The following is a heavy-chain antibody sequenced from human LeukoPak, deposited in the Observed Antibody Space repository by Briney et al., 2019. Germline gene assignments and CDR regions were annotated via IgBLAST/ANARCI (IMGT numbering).Heavy chain of an antibody. CDR1: GGSISSGGYY. Sequence: SQTLSLTCTVSGGSISSGGYYWGWIRQHPGKGLEWIGYIYYSGSTYYNPSLKSRVTISVDTSKNQFSLKLSSVTAADTAVYYCARDAEIQYYYMDVWGKGTTVTVSS. CDR3: ARDAEIQYYYMDV. D-gene: IGHD5-18*01. CDR2: IYYSGST. J-gene: IGHJ6*03. V-gene: IGHV4-31*03.